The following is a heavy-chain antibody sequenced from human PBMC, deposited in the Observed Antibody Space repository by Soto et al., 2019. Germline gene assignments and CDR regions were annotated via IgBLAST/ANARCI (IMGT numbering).Heavy chain of an antibody. J-gene: IGHJ6*02. CDR3: ARVRYCSSTSCPDGMDV. CDR1: GFTFSDHY. CDR2: IKQDGSEK. V-gene: IGHV3-7*03. Sequence: PGGSLRLSCAASGFTFSDHYMAWIRQAPGKGLEWVANIKQDGSEKYYVDSVKGRFTISRDNAKNSLYLQMNSLRAEDTAVYYCARVRYCSSTSCPDGMDVWGQGTTVTVS. D-gene: IGHD2-2*01.